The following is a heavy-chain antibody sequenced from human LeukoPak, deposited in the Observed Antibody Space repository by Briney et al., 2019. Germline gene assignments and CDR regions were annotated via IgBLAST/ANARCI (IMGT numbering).Heavy chain of an antibody. CDR1: GGSISSYY. J-gene: IGHJ5*02. CDR2: IYTSGST. CDR3: ARSLAAAGTWLIDP. Sequence: PSETLSLTCTVSGGSISSYYWSWIRQPAGKGLEWIGRIYTSGSTNYNPSLKSRVTMSVDTSKNQFSLKLSSVTAADTAVYYCARSLAAAGTWLIDPWGQGTLVTVSS. D-gene: IGHD6-13*01. V-gene: IGHV4-4*07.